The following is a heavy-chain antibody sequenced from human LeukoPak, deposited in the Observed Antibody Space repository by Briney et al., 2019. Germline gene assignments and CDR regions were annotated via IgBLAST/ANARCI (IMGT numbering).Heavy chain of an antibody. D-gene: IGHD1-7*01. CDR3: ARVEGPLELVDWFDP. CDR2: INPNSGGT. Sequence: ASVKVSCKASGYTFTGYYMHWVRQAPGQGLEWMGWINPNSGGTNYAQKFQGRVTMTRDTSISTAYMELSRLRSDDTAVYYCARVEGPLELVDWFDPWGQGTLVTVSS. V-gene: IGHV1-2*02. J-gene: IGHJ5*02. CDR1: GYTFTGYY.